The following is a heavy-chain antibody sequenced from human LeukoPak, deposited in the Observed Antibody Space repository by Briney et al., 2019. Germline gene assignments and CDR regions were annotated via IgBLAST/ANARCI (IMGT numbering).Heavy chain of an antibody. CDR3: ARQRSSGPVSDY. CDR2: IYYSGST. V-gene: IGHV4-39*01. Sequence: SETLSLTCTVSGGSISSSSYYWGWIRQPPGKGLEWIGSIYYSGSTYYNPSLKSRVTISVDTSKNQFSLKLSSVTAADTAVYYYARQRSSGPVSDYWGQGTLVTVSS. J-gene: IGHJ4*02. CDR1: GGSISSSSYY. D-gene: IGHD6-19*01.